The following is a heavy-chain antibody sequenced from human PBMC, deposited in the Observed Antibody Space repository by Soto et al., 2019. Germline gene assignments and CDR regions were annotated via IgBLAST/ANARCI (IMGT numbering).Heavy chain of an antibody. CDR2: IYNSGST. J-gene: IGHJ5*02. CDR3: ARASTVTTRGSRNNWFDP. Sequence: TSETLSLTCTVSGGSISNNYWSWVRQPPGKGLEWIGYIYNSGSTDYNPALKSRVTISVDTSKNQFSLKLSSVTAADTAVYYCARASTVTTRGSRNNWFDPWGQGTLVTVSS. D-gene: IGHD4-17*01. V-gene: IGHV4-59*08. CDR1: GGSISNNY.